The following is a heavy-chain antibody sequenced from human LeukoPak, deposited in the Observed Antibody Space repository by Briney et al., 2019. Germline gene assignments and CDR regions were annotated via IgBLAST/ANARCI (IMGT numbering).Heavy chain of an antibody. CDR2: INPDSGGT. J-gene: IGHJ4*02. CDR1: GYTFSDYY. V-gene: IGHV1-2*02. Sequence: GASVKVSCKASGYTFSDYYMHWVRQAPGQGLEWMGWINPDSGGTKYAQKFQDRVTMTSDTSISTAYMELSRLRSDDTAVYYCARPVLGDGTVAAQFEHWGQGTLVTVSS. CDR3: ARPVLGDGTVAAQFEH. D-gene: IGHD2-15*01.